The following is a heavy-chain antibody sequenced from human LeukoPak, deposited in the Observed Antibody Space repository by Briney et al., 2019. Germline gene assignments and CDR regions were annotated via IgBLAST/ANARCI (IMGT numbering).Heavy chain of an antibody. J-gene: IGHJ4*02. Sequence: DPSETLSLTCSVSGGSISSYYWSWIRQPPGKGLEWIGYIFYSGSTNYNPSLKSRVTISVDTSKNQFSLKLTSVTAADMAVYYCAREGTYCGGDCYYFDSWGQGTLVTVSS. CDR2: IFYSGST. CDR3: AREGTYCGGDCYYFDS. CDR1: GGSISSYY. V-gene: IGHV4-59*01. D-gene: IGHD2-21*02.